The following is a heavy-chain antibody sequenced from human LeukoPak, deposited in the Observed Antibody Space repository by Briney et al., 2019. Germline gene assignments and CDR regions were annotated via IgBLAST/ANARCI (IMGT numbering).Heavy chain of an antibody. D-gene: IGHD5-24*01. CDR3: AREIGGYKYYYYGMDV. V-gene: IGHV3-30-3*01. CDR1: GFTFSSYW. Sequence: PGGSLKLSCAASGFTFSSYWMSWVRQAPGKGLEWVAVISYDGSNKYYADSVKGRFTISRGNSKNTLYLQMNSLRAEDTAVYYCAREIGGYKYYYYGMDVWGQGTTVTVSS. CDR2: ISYDGSNK. J-gene: IGHJ6*02.